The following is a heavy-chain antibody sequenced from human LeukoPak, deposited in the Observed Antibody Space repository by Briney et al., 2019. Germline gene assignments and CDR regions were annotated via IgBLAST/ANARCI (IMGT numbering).Heavy chain of an antibody. V-gene: IGHV3-48*02. CDR1: GFTFSRYS. D-gene: IGHD3-10*01. CDR3: ARLDPYASGDY. J-gene: IGHJ4*02. Sequence: GGSLRLSCAASGFTFSRYSMNWVRQAPGKGLEWVSYISSSSSTIYYADSVKGRFTISRDNAKNSVYLQMNSLRDEDTAVYYCARLDPYASGDYWGQGTLVTVSS. CDR2: ISSSSSTI.